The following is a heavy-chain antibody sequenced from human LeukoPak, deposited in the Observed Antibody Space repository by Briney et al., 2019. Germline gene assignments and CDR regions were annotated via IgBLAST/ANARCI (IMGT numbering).Heavy chain of an antibody. Sequence: ASVKVSCKVSGYTLTELSMHWVRQAPGKGLEWMGGFDPEDGETIYAQKFQGRVTMTEDTSTDTAYMELSSLRSEDTAVYYCATEYRKGYYDSSGYLAWGQGTLVTVSS. J-gene: IGHJ5*02. CDR2: FDPEDGET. CDR1: GYTLTELS. V-gene: IGHV1-24*01. D-gene: IGHD3-22*01. CDR3: ATEYRKGYYDSSGYLA.